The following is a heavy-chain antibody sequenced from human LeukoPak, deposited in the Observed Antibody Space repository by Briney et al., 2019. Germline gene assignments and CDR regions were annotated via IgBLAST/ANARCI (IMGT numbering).Heavy chain of an antibody. D-gene: IGHD3-22*01. CDR2: IINSSGYI. CDR1: GFTFRTYN. J-gene: IGHJ3*02. CDR3: ARSNSGYLRDAFDI. V-gene: IGHV3-21*01. Sequence: GGSLRLSCAASGFTFRTYNMNWVRQAPGKGLEWVSSIINSSGYIYYADSLKGRFTISRDDARNSLYLQMNSLRAEDTAVYYCARSNSGYLRDAFDIGGQGTMVTVS.